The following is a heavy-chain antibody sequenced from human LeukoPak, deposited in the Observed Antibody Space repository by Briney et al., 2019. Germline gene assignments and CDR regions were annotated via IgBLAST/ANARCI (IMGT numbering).Heavy chain of an antibody. D-gene: IGHD3-10*01. CDR1: GFTLTNYA. J-gene: IGHJ4*02. CDR2: IGGSGATT. CDR3: ARDGEGSGSAWMIPHDY. V-gene: IGHV3-23*01. Sequence: GGSLRLSCAASGFTLTNYAMAWVRQAPGKGLELVSAIGGSGATTYTADSVKGRFTISRDNSKNTLFLQMKRLRVEDTALYYCARDGEGSGSAWMIPHDYWGQGALVTVSS.